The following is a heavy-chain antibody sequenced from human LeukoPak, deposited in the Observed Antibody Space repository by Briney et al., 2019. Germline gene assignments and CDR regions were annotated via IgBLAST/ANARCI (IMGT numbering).Heavy chain of an antibody. CDR3: AREDDSSGYNPLDY. CDR1: GYTFTSYG. J-gene: IGHJ4*02. CDR2: ISAYNGNT. V-gene: IGHV1-18*01. Sequence: ASVKVSCKASGYTFTSYGISWVRQAPGQGLEWMGWISAYNGNTNYAQKLQGRVTMTTDTSTSTAYMELRSLRSDDTAVYYCAREDDSSGYNPLDYWGQGTLVTVSS. D-gene: IGHD3-22*01.